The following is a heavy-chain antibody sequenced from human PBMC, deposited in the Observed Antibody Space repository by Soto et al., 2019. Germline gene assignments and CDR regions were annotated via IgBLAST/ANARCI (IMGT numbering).Heavy chain of an antibody. CDR2: IKSKTDGGTT. Sequence: GGSLRLSCAASGFTFSDAWINGVRQAPGKGLEWVGRIKSKTDGGTTDFAAPVKGRFAISRDDSRDMVYMQMYSLKTDDTAVYYCTTDSLFTGQLVRMDNWGHGTLVTVSS. CDR3: TTDSLFTGQLVRMDN. D-gene: IGHD3-9*01. CDR1: GFTFSDAW. V-gene: IGHV3-15*07. J-gene: IGHJ4*01.